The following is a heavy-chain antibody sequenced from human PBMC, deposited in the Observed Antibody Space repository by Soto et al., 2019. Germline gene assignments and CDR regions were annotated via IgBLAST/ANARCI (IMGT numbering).Heavy chain of an antibody. Sequence: PGGSLRLSCAASGFTFSSYAMSWVRQAPGKGLEWVSAISSTGDRTYYADSVKGRFTISRDNSENTLYLQMNSLRAEDTAVYYCTTDSYITSIIVRFDYWGHGTLVTVSS. D-gene: IGHD3-22*01. CDR2: ISSTGDRT. J-gene: IGHJ4*01. CDR3: TTDSYITSIIVRFDY. CDR1: GFTFSSYA. V-gene: IGHV3-23*01.